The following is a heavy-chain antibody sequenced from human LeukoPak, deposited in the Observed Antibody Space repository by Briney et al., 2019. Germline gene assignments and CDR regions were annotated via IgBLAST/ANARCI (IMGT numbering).Heavy chain of an antibody. J-gene: IGHJ4*02. CDR3: AREKITMVRGGTFDY. D-gene: IGHD3-10*01. V-gene: IGHV4-34*01. CDR1: GGSFSGYY. Sequence: SETLSLTCAVYGGSFSGYYWSWIRQPPGKGLEWIGEINHSGSTNYNPSLKSRVTISVDTSKNQFSLKLSSVTAADTAVYYCAREKITMVRGGTFDYWGQGTLVTVS. CDR2: INHSGST.